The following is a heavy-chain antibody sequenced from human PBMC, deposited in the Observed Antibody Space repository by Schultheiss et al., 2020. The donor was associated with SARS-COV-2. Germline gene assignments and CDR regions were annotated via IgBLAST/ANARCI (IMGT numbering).Heavy chain of an antibody. J-gene: IGHJ4*02. CDR3: ARAHSNGYYVDFDY. CDR2: ISGSGLKT. V-gene: IGHV3-21*01. D-gene: IGHD3-22*01. Sequence: GSLRLSCAASGFTFSSYSMNWVRQAPGKGLEWVSAISGSGLKTYYADSVRGRFTISRDNAKNTLYLQMNSLRAEDTAVYYCARAHSNGYYVDFDYWGQGTLVTVSS. CDR1: GFTFSSYS.